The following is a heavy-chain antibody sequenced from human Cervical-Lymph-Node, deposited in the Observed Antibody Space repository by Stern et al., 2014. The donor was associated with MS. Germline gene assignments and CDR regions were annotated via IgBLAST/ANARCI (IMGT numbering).Heavy chain of an antibody. Sequence: QVQLVQSGPGLVKPSQTLSLTCTFSGGSISSGGYYWSWIRQHPGKGLEWIGYIYYSESAYYNPSLKSRVTISVDTSKNQFSLKLSSVTAADTAVYYCARVSYDFWSGYYVFDYWGQGTLVTVSS. CDR3: ARVSYDFWSGYYVFDY. CDR1: GGSISSGGYY. CDR2: IYYSESA. D-gene: IGHD3-3*01. V-gene: IGHV4-31*03. J-gene: IGHJ4*02.